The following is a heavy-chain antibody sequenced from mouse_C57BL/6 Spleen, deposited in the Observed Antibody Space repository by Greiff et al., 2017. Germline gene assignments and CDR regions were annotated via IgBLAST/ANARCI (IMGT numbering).Heavy chain of an antibody. D-gene: IGHD1-1*01. J-gene: IGHJ1*03. CDR3: ARSTITTVVAYWYFDV. V-gene: IGHV2-2*01. CDR1: GFSLTSYG. CDR2: IWSGGST. Sequence: QVQLKESGPGLVQPSQSLSITCTVSGFSLTSYGVHWVRQSPGKGLEWLGVIWSGGSTDYNAAFISRLSISKDNSKSQVFFKMNSLQAYDTAIYYCARSTITTVVAYWYFDVWGTGTTVTVSS.